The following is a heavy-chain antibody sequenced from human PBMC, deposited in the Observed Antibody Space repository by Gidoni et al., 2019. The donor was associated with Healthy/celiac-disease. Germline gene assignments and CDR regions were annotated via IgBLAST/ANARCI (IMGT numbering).Heavy chain of an antibody. CDR3: ARVIWGGAFDI. Sequence: QVQLQQWGAGLLKPSETLSLTCAVYGGSFSGYYWSWIRQPPGKGLEWIGEIHHSGSTNYNPSLKSRVTISVDTSKNQFSLKLSSVTAAETAVYYCARVIWGGAFDIWGQGTMVTVSS. V-gene: IGHV4-34*01. CDR1: GGSFSGYY. J-gene: IGHJ3*02. CDR2: IHHSGST. D-gene: IGHD3-16*01.